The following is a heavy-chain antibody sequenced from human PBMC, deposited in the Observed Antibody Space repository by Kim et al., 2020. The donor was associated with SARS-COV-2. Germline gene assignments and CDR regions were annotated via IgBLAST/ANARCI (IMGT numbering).Heavy chain of an antibody. CDR1: GYTFTSYD. CDR3: ARGVLISIWGYYYYMDV. Sequence: ASVKVSCKASGYTFTSYDINWVRQATGQGLEWMGWMNPNSGNTGYAQKFQGRVTMTRNTSISTAYMELSSLRSEDTAVYYCARGVLISIWGYYYYMDVWGKGTTVTVSS. D-gene: IGHD3-3*02. V-gene: IGHV1-8*01. J-gene: IGHJ6*03. CDR2: MNPNSGNT.